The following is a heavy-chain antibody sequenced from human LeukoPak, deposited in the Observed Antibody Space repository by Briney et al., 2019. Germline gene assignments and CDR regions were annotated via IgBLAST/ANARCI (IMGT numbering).Heavy chain of an antibody. CDR2: IYYSGST. J-gene: IGHJ5*02. D-gene: IGHD3-10*01. CDR3: ARVGYGSGSWGWFDP. V-gene: IGHV4-59*01. CDR1: GGSIDTYY. Sequence: SSETLSLTCTVSGGSIDTYYWNWIRQPPGKGLEWIGYIYYSGSTNYNPSLKSRVTISVDTSKNQFSLKLSSVTAADTAVYYCARVGYGSGSWGWFDPWGQGTLVTVSS.